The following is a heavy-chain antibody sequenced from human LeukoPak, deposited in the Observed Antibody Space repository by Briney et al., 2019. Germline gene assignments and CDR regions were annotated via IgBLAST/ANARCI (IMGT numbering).Heavy chain of an antibody. J-gene: IGHJ6*03. Sequence: PGGSLRLSCAASGLIFSGHGMHWVRQAPGKGLEWVAFIRYDGSDKYYADSVKGRFTISRDNSENTLYLQMSSLRPEDTAVYYCAKDSYYCSDNCPQYYYYVDVWGKGTTVTVSS. CDR1: GLIFSGHG. CDR3: AKDSYYCSDNCPQYYYYVDV. V-gene: IGHV3-30*02. D-gene: IGHD2-15*01. CDR2: IRYDGSDK.